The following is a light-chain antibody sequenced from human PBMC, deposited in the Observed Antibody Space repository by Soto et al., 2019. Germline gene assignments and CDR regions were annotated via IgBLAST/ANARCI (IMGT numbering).Light chain of an antibody. CDR1: QSISNW. CDR3: QQYNSYWT. V-gene: IGKV1-5*03. J-gene: IGKJ1*01. Sequence: DIQMTQSPSTLSASVGDRGTITCRASQSISNWLAWYQQKPGKAPKLLIYKASTLESGVPSRFSGSGSATEFTLTISSLQPDDFATYYCQQYNSYWTFGQGTKVEIK. CDR2: KAS.